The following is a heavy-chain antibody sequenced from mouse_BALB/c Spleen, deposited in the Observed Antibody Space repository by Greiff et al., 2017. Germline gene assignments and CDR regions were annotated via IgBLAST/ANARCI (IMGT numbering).Heavy chain of an antibody. CDR1: GYNFTSYW. V-gene: IGHV1-55*01. CDR3: ARMGGYFDV. CDR2: IYPGSGST. J-gene: IGHJ1*01. Sequence: QVQLQQPGAELVKPGTSVKLSCKASGYNFTSYWINWVKLRPGQGLEWIGDIYPGSGSTNYNEKFKSKATLTVDTSSSTAYMQLSSLASEDSALYDCARMGGYFDVWGAGTTVTVSS.